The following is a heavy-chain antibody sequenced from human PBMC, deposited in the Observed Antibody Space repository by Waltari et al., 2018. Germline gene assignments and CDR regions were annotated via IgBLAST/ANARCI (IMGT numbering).Heavy chain of an antibody. CDR2: IYSGGSRT. J-gene: IGHJ4*02. V-gene: IGHV3-23*03. Sequence: EVQLLESGGGLVQPGGSLRLSCAASGFTFSSYDMTWVRQAPGKGLEWVSIIYSGGSRTYYADSVKGRFTISRDNSKNTLYLQMNSLRAEDTAVYYCAREAVAGLDYWGQGTLVTVSS. D-gene: IGHD6-19*01. CDR3: AREAVAGLDY. CDR1: GFTFSSYD.